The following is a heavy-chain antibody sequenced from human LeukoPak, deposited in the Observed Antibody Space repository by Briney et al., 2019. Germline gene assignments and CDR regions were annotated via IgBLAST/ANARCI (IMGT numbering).Heavy chain of an antibody. CDR1: GGTFSSYA. J-gene: IGHJ4*02. CDR2: IIPIFGTA. CDR3: ARVDQLGYCSGGSCPTYFDY. D-gene: IGHD2-15*01. Sequence: SVEVSCKASGGTFSSYAISWVRQAPGQGLEWVGGIIPIFGTANYAQKFQGRVTITADESTSTAYMELSSLRSEDTAVYYCARVDQLGYCSGGSCPTYFDYWGQGTLVTVSS. V-gene: IGHV1-69*01.